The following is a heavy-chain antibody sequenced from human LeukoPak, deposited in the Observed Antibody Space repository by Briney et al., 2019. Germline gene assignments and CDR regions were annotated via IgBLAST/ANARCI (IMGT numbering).Heavy chain of an antibody. CDR3: ARADSGYDYIDY. CDR2: TRNKANSYTT. CDR1: GFTFSSYA. J-gene: IGHJ4*02. D-gene: IGHD5-12*01. Sequence: PAGGSLRLSCAASGFTFSSYAMSWVRQAPGKGLEWVGRTRNKANSYTTEYAASVKGRFTISRDDSKNSLYLQMNSLKTEDTAVYYCARADSGYDYIDYWGQGTLVTVSS. V-gene: IGHV3-72*01.